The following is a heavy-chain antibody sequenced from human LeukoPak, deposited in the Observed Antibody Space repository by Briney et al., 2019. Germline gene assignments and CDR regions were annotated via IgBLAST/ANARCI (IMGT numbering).Heavy chain of an antibody. CDR2: TYYRSKWIN. V-gene: IGHV6-1*01. CDR3: ARDADWAYDAFDI. J-gene: IGHJ3*02. CDR1: GDSVSVKSDV. Sequence: SQTLSLTCAISGDSVSVKSDVWNWIRQSPSRGLKWLGRTYYRSKWINDYATSVKSRIIISPDTSKNQFSLHLNSVTPEDTAVYYCARDADWAYDAFDIWGQGTMVTVSS. D-gene: IGHD3-9*01.